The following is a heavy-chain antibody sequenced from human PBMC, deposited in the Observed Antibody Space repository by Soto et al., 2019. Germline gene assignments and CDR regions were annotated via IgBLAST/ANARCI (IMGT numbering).Heavy chain of an antibody. CDR2: IYYSGST. D-gene: IGHD3-22*01. CDR1: GGSISSSSYY. V-gene: IGHV4-39*01. Sequence: PSETLSLTCTVSGGSISSSSYYWGWIRQPPGKGLEWIGSIYYSGSTYYNPSLKSRVTISVDTSKNQFSLKLSSVTAADTAVYYCARQANYYDSSGYYPDACYDYWGQGTLVTVSS. J-gene: IGHJ4*02. CDR3: ARQANYYDSSGYYPDACYDY.